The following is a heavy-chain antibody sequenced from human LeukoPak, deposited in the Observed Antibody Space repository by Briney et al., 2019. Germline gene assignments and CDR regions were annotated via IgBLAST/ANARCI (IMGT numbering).Heavy chain of an antibody. D-gene: IGHD2-15*01. J-gene: IGHJ4*02. CDR2: ISYDGSNK. V-gene: IGHV3-30*04. Sequence: GGSLRLSCAASGFTFSSYAMHWVRQAPGKGLEWVAVISYDGSNKYYADSVKGRFTISRDNSKNTLYLQMNSLRAEDTAVYYCAREGPYCSGGSCKYFDYWGQGTLVTVSS. CDR3: AREGPYCSGGSCKYFDY. CDR1: GFTFSSYA.